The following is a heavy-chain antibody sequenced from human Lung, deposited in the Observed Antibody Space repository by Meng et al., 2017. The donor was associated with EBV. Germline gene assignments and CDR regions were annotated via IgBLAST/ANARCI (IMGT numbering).Heavy chain of an antibody. V-gene: IGHV4-30-2*01. CDR2: VYRSGST. J-gene: IGHJ4*02. CDR3: AVTRYCSGGSCFDY. CDR1: SGSISSDTSS. Sequence: QLHRQVSGSGLGKSFQPLSLTCAVSSGSISSDTSSWNWIRQRPGKGLEWIGFVYRSGSTYYNPSLKSRVIISVDRSNNQFSLELNSVSAADTAVYYCAVTRYCSGGSCFDYWGQGTLVTVSS. D-gene: IGHD2-15*01.